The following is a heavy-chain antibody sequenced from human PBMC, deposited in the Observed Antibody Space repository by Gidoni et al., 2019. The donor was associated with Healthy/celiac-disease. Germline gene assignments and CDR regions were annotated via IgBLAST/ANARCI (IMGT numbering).Heavy chain of an antibody. V-gene: IGHV3-21*01. CDR1: GFTFSSYS. Sequence: EVQLVESGGGLVKPGGSLRLSCAASGFTFSSYSMTWVRQAPGKGLEWVSSISSSSSYIYYADSVKGRFTISRDNAKNSLYLQMNSLRAEDTAVYYCARDTSHTYYDYIWGSYRPDAFDIWGQGTMVTVSS. D-gene: IGHD3-16*02. CDR3: ARDTSHTYYDYIWGSYRPDAFDI. J-gene: IGHJ3*02. CDR2: ISSSSSYI.